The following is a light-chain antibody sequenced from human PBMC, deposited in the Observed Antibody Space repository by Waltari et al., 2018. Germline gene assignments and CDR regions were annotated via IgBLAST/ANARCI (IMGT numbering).Light chain of an antibody. Sequence: DIQMTLSPSTLFASVGDRVTITCRASQSIDIWLAWYQQKPGTVPKLLIYKASSLESGVPSRFSGSGSGTEFTLTISSLQPDDFATYYCQQYNNYPMYTFGQGTKLEIK. CDR3: QQYNNYPMYT. J-gene: IGKJ2*01. CDR1: QSIDIW. CDR2: KAS. V-gene: IGKV1-5*03.